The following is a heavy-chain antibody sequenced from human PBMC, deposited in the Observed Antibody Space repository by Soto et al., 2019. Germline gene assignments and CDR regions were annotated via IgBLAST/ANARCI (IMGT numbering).Heavy chain of an antibody. CDR2: INPNSGGT. J-gene: IGHJ6*02. V-gene: IGHV1-2*04. CDR3: AREGARGYCTNGVCPTDFYYYGMDV. Sequence: GASVKVSCKASGYTFTGYYMHWVRQAPGQGLEWMGWINPNSGGTNYAQKFQGWVTMTRDTSISTAYMELSRLRSDDTAVYYCAREGARGYCTNGVCPTDFYYYGMDVWGQGTTVTAP. D-gene: IGHD2-8*01. CDR1: GYTFTGYY.